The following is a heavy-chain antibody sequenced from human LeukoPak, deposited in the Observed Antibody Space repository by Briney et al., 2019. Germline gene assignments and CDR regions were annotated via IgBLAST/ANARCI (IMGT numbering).Heavy chain of an antibody. Sequence: GGSLRLSCAASGFTFSSYGKHWLRQAPGKGLEWVALISYDGSNEYYADSVKGRFTISRDNSKNTLYLQLICLRDEDTAVYYCERACCCTSRCVMDSWGQGTLVTVSS. D-gene: IGHD2-8*01. V-gene: IGHV3-30*03. CDR1: GFTFSSYG. CDR3: ERACCCTSRCVMDS. CDR2: ISYDGSNE. J-gene: IGHJ4*02.